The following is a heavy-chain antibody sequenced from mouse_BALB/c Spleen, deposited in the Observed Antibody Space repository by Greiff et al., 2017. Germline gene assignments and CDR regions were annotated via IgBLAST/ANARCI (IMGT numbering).Heavy chain of an antibody. Sequence: EVKLMESGGDLVKPGGSLKLSCAASGFTFSSYGMSWVRQTPDKRLEWVATISSGGSYTYYPDSVKGRFTISRDNAKNTLYLQMSSLKSEDTAMYYCARQGSNWYFDVWGAGTTVTVSS. V-gene: IGHV5-6*01. CDR3: ARQGSNWYFDV. CDR2: ISSGGSYT. CDR1: GFTFSSYG. J-gene: IGHJ1*01.